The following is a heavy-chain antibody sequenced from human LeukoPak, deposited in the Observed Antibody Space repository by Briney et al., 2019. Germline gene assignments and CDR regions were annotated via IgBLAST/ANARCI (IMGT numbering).Heavy chain of an antibody. CDR1: GFTFSSYG. V-gene: IGHV3-33*01. D-gene: IGHD3-22*01. CDR2: IWYDGSNK. J-gene: IGHJ4*02. CDR3: ARDKYSSGYSREFDY. Sequence: PGRSLRLSCAASGFTFSSYGMHWVRQAPGKGLEWVAVIWYDGSNKYYADSVKGRFTISRDNSKNTLYLQMNSLRAEDTAVYYCARDKYSSGYSREFDYWGQGTLVTVSS.